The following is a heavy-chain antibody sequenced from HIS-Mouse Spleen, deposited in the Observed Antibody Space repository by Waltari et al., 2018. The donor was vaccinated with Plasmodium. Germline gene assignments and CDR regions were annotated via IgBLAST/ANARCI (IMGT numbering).Heavy chain of an antibody. CDR1: GFTFSSYG. J-gene: IGHJ2*01. V-gene: IGHV3-7*01. D-gene: IGHD6-13*01. CDR2: IKQDGSEK. CDR3: ASSWYWYFDL. Sequence: EVQLVESGGGLVQPGGSLRLSCAASGFTFSSYGRSWVRQAPGKGLGWVANIKQDGSEKYYVDSGKGRFTISRDNAKNSLYLQMNSLRAEDTAVYYCASSWYWYFDLWGRGTLVTVSS.